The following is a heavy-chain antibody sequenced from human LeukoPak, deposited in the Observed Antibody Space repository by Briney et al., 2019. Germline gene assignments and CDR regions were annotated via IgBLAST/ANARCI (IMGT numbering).Heavy chain of an antibody. CDR1: GGSFSGYY. CDR2: INHSGST. Sequence: SETLSLTCAVYGGSFSGYYWSWIRQPPGKGLEWIGEINHSGSTNYNPSLKSRVTISVDTSENQFSLKLSSVTAADTAVYYCARGSYPKVVVAANYAFDIWGQGTMVTVSS. V-gene: IGHV4-34*01. D-gene: IGHD2-15*01. CDR3: ARGSYPKVVVAANYAFDI. J-gene: IGHJ3*02.